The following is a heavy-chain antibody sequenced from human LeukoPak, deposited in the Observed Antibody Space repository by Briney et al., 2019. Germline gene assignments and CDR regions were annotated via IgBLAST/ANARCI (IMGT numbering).Heavy chain of an antibody. CDR3: ASRAMYSGSYFDY. CDR2: IYYSGST. V-gene: IGHV4-61*08. CDR1: GGSISSGGYY. J-gene: IGHJ4*02. D-gene: IGHD1-26*01. Sequence: SETLSLTCTVSGGSISSGGYYWSWIRQHPGKGLEWIGYIYYSGSTNYNPSLKSRVTISVDTSKNQFSLKLSSVTAADTAVYYCASRAMYSGSYFDYWGQGTLVTVSS.